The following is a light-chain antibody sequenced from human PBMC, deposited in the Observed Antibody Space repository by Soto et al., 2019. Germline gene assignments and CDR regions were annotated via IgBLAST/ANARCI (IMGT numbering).Light chain of an antibody. J-gene: IGKJ3*01. Sequence: EIVLTQSPATVSLSPGERATLSCRASQTVSTYLSWYQQKPGQAPRLLIYDASNRATGIPARFSGSGSGTGFTLALSSLELEDFAFYYCQRHSTWPRFTFGPGTKVDIK. CDR1: QTVSTY. CDR3: QRHSTWPRFT. V-gene: IGKV3-11*01. CDR2: DAS.